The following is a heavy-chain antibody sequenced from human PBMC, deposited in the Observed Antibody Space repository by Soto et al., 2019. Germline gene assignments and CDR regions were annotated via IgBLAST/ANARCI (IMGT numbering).Heavy chain of an antibody. V-gene: IGHV6-1*01. CDR2: TYYRSRWYS. Sequence: TLSLTCVISGDSVSSSSVAWNWVRQSPSRGLEWLGRTYYRSRWYSDFAVSVRGRIVINADTSKNQFSLQLNSVTPEDTAVYFCARSEEDSDYYYGLDVWGQGTTVTVSS. CDR3: ARSEEDSDYYYGLDV. J-gene: IGHJ6*02. D-gene: IGHD2-15*01. CDR1: GDSVSSSSVA.